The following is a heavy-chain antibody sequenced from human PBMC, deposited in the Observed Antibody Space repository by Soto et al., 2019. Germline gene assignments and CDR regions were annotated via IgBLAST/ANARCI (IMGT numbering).Heavy chain of an antibody. CDR3: AKNRQFRSYYESAGHYDN. CDR2: ISGSGGVT. J-gene: IGHJ4*02. V-gene: IGHV3-23*01. CDR1: GFTFSSYS. D-gene: IGHD3-10*01. Sequence: GGSLRLSCAASGFTFSSYSMNWVRQAPGKGLEWVSGISGSGGVTYYADSVKGRFTISRDNSKNTLYLQMNSLRAEDTAIYYCAKNRQFRSYYESAGHYDNWGQGTLVTVSS.